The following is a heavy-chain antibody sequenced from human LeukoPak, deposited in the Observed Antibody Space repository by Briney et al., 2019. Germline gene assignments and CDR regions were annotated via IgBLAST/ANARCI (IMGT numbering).Heavy chain of an antibody. Sequence: SVKVSCKASGYTFTSYCSVWVRLAPRQGMEWMGRIILILGIGNYVQKFQGNVSITADRTTSKAYVVLGSVRSDDTAVGYCASVLSGIAVAGSFDPWGQGALGSVSS. D-gene: IGHD6-19*01. CDR1: GYTFTSYC. CDR2: IILILGIG. J-gene: IGHJ5*02. V-gene: IGHV1-69*02. CDR3: ASVLSGIAVAGSFDP.